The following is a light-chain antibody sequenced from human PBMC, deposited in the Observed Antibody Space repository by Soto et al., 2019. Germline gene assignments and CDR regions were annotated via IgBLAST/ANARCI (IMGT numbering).Light chain of an antibody. CDR2: EAT. J-gene: IGLJ2*01. V-gene: IGLV2-23*01. CDR1: SSDVGSYNL. CDR3: CSYAGSRIVV. Sequence: QSVLTQPASVSGSPGQSITISCTGTSSDVGSYNLVSWYQQHPGKAPKLMIYEATKRPSGVSDRFSGSKSGNTASLTISGLLAEDVADYYCCSYAGSRIVVFGGGTKLTVL.